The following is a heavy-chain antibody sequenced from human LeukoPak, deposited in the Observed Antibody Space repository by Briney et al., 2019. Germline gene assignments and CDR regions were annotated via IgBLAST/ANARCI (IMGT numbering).Heavy chain of an antibody. D-gene: IGHD1-26*01. CDR2: ISYDGSNK. CDR3: AKDSGLVGATLGIGIDY. Sequence: PGGSLRLSCAASGFTFSSYGMHWVRQAPGKGLEWVAVISYDGSNKYYADSVKGRFTISRDNSKNTLYLQMNSLRAEDTAVYYCAKDSGLVGATLGIGIDYWGQGTLVTVSS. CDR1: GFTFSSYG. J-gene: IGHJ4*02. V-gene: IGHV3-30*18.